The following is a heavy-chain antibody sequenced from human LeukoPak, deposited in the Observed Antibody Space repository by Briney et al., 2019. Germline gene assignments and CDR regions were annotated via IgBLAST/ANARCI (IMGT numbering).Heavy chain of an antibody. CDR3: XXXXXXXXXTTTYYDWGADY. D-gene: IGHD2/OR15-2a*01. J-gene: IGHJ4*02. Sequence: GGSLRLSCAASGFTFSDYYMSWIRQAPGKGLEWVSYISSSGSTIYYADSVKGRFTISRDNAKDSLYLEMNSLRAEDTAVYYCXXXXXXXXXTTTYYDWGADYWGQGTLVTVSS. V-gene: IGHV3-11*01. CDR1: GFTFSDYY. CDR2: ISSSGSTI.